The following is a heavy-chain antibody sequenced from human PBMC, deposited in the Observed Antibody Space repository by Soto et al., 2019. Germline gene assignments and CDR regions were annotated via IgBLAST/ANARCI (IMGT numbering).Heavy chain of an antibody. CDR2: INHSGST. V-gene: IGHV4-34*01. J-gene: IGHJ6*02. CDR3: ARVDGWSGYYYGMDV. CDR1: GGSFSGYY. D-gene: IGHD6-19*01. Sequence: LSLTCAVYGGSFSGYYWSWIRQPPGKGLEWIGEINHSGSTNYNPSLKSRVTISVDTSKNQFSLKLSSVTAADTAVYYCARVDGWSGYYYGMDVWGQGTTVTVSS.